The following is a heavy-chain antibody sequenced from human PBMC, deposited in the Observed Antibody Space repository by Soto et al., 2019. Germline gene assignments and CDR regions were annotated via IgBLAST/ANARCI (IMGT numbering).Heavy chain of an antibody. J-gene: IGHJ4*02. V-gene: IGHV3-30*18. Sequence: VQLVESGGGVVQPGRSLRLSCAVSGFTLSSYGIHWVRQAPGKGLEWVAFMSYDGNKKSYADSVKGRFTISRDNSKNTLYLQMDSLRAEDTAMYYCAKGLSVIQEWIIDGHWGQGTQVTVSS. D-gene: IGHD5-18*01. CDR3: AKGLSVIQEWIIDGH. CDR1: GFTLSSYG. CDR2: MSYDGNKK.